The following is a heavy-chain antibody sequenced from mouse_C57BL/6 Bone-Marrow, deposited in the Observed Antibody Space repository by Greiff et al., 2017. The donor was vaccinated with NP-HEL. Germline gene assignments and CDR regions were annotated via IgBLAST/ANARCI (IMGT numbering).Heavy chain of an antibody. V-gene: IGHV1-58*01. CDR3: ARDAY. CDR1: GYTFTSYG. CDR2: IYIGNGYT. Sequence: EVKLMESGAELVRPGSSVKMSCKTSGYTFTSYGINWVKQRPGQGLEWIGYIYIGNGYTEYHEKFKGNATLTSDTSSSTAYMQLSSLTSEDSEIYICARDAYWGQGTLVTVSA. J-gene: IGHJ3*01.